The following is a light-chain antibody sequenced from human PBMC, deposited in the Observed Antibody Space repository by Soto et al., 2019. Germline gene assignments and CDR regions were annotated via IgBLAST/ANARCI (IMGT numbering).Light chain of an antibody. CDR2: TAS. Sequence: EIQMTQPPSTLSASIGERVTITCRASQSISSWLAWYQQKPGKAPKLLIYTASTLQSGLPSRFSGSGSGTEFTLTISSLQPEDFATYYCQQLTSYFPLTFGGGAKVDI. CDR1: QSISSW. CDR3: QQLTSYFPLT. J-gene: IGKJ4*01. V-gene: IGKV1-5*01.